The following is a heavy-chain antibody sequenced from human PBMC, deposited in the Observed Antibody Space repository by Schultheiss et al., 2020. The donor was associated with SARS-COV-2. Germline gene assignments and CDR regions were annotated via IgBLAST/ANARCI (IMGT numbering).Heavy chain of an antibody. Sequence: GGSLRLSCAASGFTFSSYAMSWVRQAPGKGLEWVSDISGSGGSTYYADSRKGRFTISRDNAKNSLYLQMNSLRAEDTAVYYCAKDLRADYYYGMDVWGQGTTVTVSS. D-gene: IGHD3-10*01. J-gene: IGHJ6*02. CDR2: ISGSGGST. CDR3: AKDLRADYYYGMDV. V-gene: IGHV3-23*01. CDR1: GFTFSSYA.